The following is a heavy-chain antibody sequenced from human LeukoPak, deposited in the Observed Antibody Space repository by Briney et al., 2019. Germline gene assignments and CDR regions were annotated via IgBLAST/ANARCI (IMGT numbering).Heavy chain of an antibody. Sequence: PSETLSLTCTVSGYSISSGYYWSWIRQPAGKGLEWIGRIYTSGSTNYNPSLKSRVTMSVDTSKNQFSLKLSSVTAADTAVYYCARDDPLQWLVPYQPYYFDYWGQGTLVTVSS. D-gene: IGHD6-19*01. J-gene: IGHJ4*02. CDR2: IYTSGST. CDR3: ARDDPLQWLVPYQPYYFDY. CDR1: GYSISSGYY. V-gene: IGHV4-4*07.